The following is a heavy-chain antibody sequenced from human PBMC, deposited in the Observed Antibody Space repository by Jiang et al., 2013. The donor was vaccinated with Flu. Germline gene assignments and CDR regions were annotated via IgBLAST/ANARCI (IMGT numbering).Heavy chain of an antibody. CDR1: GDSISSSNYY. V-gene: IGHV4-39*01. J-gene: IGHJ2*01. CDR3: AGASYSYGTAYYFDF. D-gene: IGHD5-18*01. Sequence: KPSETLSLTCTVSGDSISSSNYYWGWIRQPPGKGLEWIGTIYYYSGGTYYNPSLKSRVTISADTSKNLFSLRLSSVTAADTAVYYCAGASYSYGTAYYFDFWGRGTLVTVSS. CDR2: IYYYSGGT.